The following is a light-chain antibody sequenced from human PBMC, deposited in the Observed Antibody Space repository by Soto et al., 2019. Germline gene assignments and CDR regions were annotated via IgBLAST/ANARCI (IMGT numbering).Light chain of an antibody. CDR1: ALPKQY. J-gene: IGLJ2*01. Sequence: SYELTQPPSVSVSPGQTARITCSGDALPKQYAYWYQQKPGQAPVLVIYKDSERPSGIPERFSGSSSGTTVTLTISGVQAEDEADYYCQSADSSNVVFGAGTKVTVL. CDR3: QSADSSNVV. CDR2: KDS. V-gene: IGLV3-25*03.